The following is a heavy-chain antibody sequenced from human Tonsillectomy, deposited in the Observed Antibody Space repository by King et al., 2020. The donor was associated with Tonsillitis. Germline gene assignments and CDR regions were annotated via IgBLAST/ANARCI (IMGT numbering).Heavy chain of an antibody. CDR3: SRDSPLGRYCSSTSCYGFDY. D-gene: IGHD2-2*01. CDR2: ISAYNGNT. CDR1: GYTFTSYG. Sequence: VQLVESGAEVKKPGASVKVSCKASGYTFTSYGISWVRQAPGQGLEWMGWISAYNGNTNYAQKLQGRVTMTTDITDTSTSTAYMELRGLRSDDTAVYYCSRDSPLGRYCSSTSCYGFDYWGQGTLVTVSS. V-gene: IGHV1-18*01. J-gene: IGHJ4*02.